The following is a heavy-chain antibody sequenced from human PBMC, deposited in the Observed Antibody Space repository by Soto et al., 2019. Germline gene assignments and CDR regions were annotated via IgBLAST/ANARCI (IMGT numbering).Heavy chain of an antibody. J-gene: IGHJ6*02. V-gene: IGHV1-69*12. CDR3: ASWVKAAGIGGNYYYGMDV. D-gene: IGHD6-19*01. Sequence: QVQLVQSGAEVKKPGSSVKVSCKASGGTFSNYAFSWVRQAPGQGLEWLGGIMPIFGRADYAQKFRGRVTITADEATTTAPMELSSLRSEDTAVYYCASWVKAAGIGGNYYYGMDVWGQGTTVTVSS. CDR2: IMPIFGRA. CDR1: GGTFSNYA.